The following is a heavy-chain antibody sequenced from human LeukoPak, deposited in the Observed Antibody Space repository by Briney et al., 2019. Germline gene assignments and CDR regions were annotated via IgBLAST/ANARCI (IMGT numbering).Heavy chain of an antibody. D-gene: IGHD2-15*01. Sequence: WGSLRLSCAASGFTFSDAWMTWVRQAPGKGLEWVGRIKSKVNGGTTDYAAPVKGRFTISRDDSKNTLYFQMNSLKTEDTAVYYCTALGYPQYFHHWGQGTLVTVSS. CDR3: TALGYPQYFHH. CDR2: IKSKVNGGTT. J-gene: IGHJ4*02. CDR1: GFTFSDAW. V-gene: IGHV3-15*01.